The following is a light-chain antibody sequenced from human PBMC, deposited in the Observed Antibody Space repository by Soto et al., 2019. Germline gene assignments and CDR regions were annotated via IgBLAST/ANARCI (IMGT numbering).Light chain of an antibody. CDR3: QQYGSSLT. CDR1: QGISSY. CDR2: AAS. Sequence: DIQLTQSPSFLSASVGDRVTITCRASQGISSYLAWYQQKPGKAPKLLIYAASTLQSGVPSRFSGSGSGTEFTLTISSLQPEDFATYYCQQYGSSLTFGQGTRLEI. J-gene: IGKJ5*01. V-gene: IGKV1-9*01.